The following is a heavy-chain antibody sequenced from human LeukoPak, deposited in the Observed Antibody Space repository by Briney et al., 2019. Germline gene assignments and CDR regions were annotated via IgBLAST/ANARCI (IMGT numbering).Heavy chain of an antibody. CDR2: IIPILGIA. V-gene: IGHV1-69*04. CDR1: GGTFSSYA. Sequence: ASVKVSCKASGGTFSSYAISWVRQAPGQGLEWMGRIIPILGIANYAQKFQGRVTITADKSTSTAYMELSSLRSEDTAVYYCASRYYYDSSGPAPTEGYWGQGTLVTVSS. CDR3: ASRYYYDSSGPAPTEGY. J-gene: IGHJ4*02. D-gene: IGHD3-22*01.